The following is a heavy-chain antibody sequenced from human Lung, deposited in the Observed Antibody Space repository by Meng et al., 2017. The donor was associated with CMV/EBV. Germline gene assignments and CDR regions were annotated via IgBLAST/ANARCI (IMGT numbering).Heavy chain of an antibody. D-gene: IGHD1-26*01. CDR1: GFTSSDYP. J-gene: IGHJ4*02. V-gene: IGHV3-23*01. CDR2: ISSGGSRT. CDR3: AKGRAVGSTTPFDN. Sequence: GGSXRPXCAASGFTSSDYPMSWVRQAQGKGLGWVSSISSGGSRTYYTDSLKGRFTISRDNSKNTVHLQKNSLRVEDTAGYYCAKGRAVGSTTPFDNWGQGXLVTVSS.